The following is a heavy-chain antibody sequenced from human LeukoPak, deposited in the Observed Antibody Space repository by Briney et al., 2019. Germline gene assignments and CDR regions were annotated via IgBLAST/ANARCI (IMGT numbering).Heavy chain of an antibody. CDR2: IYYSGST. D-gene: IGHD2-2*03. CDR1: GDSIKNYY. J-gene: IGHJ6*02. CDR3: ARAGYCSSTSCQWVPLV. Sequence: SETLSLTCTVSGDSIKNYYWIWIRQSPGKGLEWIGYIYYSGSTYYIPSLKSRVTMSVDTSKNQFSLKLNSVTAADTAVYYCARAGYCSSTSCQWVPLVWGQGTTVTVSS. V-gene: IGHV4-59*01.